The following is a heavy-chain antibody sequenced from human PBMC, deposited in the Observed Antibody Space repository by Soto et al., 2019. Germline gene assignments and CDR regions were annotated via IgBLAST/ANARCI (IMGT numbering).Heavy chain of an antibody. CDR1: GYAFSSYG. CDR2: INVGNGGT. Sequence: AGSVKVSLRSCGYAFSSYGMHWVRQAPGHRLEWMGWINVGNGGTAYSQKFRPRVTITRDTTASTAYMELNSLISEDTAVYYCARKDAFDVWGQGTMVTVSS. J-gene: IGHJ3*01. CDR3: ARKDAFDV. V-gene: IGHV1-3*01.